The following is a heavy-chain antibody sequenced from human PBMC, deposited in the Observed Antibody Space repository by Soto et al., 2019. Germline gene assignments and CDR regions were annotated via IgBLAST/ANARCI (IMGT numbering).Heavy chain of an antibody. Sequence: GGSLRLSCAASGFTFSSYGMHWVRQAPGKGLEWVAVISYDGSNKYYADSVKGRFTISRDNSKNTLYLQMSSLRAEDTAVYYCAKVMVKNWFDPWGQGTLVTVS. CDR1: GFTFSSYG. CDR3: AKVMVKNWFDP. J-gene: IGHJ5*02. D-gene: IGHD5-18*01. V-gene: IGHV3-30*18. CDR2: ISYDGSNK.